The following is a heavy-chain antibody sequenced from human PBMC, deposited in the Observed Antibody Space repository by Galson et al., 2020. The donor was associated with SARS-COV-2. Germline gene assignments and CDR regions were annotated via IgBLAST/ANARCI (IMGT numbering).Heavy chain of an antibody. J-gene: IGHJ4*02. Sequence: ETSETLSLTCTVLGGSIRSYYWSWIRQPPGKGLEWIGYINYSGLTNYNPSLKSRVTISVDTSKNQFSLKLSSVTAADTAVYYCARHGVTMIVHEWYFDYWGQGTLVTVSS. CDR1: GGSIRSYY. V-gene: IGHV4-59*08. CDR2: INYSGLT. D-gene: IGHD3-22*01. CDR3: ARHGVTMIVHEWYFDY.